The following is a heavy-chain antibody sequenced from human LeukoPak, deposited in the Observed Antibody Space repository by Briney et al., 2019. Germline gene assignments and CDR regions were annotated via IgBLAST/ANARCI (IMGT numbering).Heavy chain of an antibody. CDR3: ARGRSSGWSDY. D-gene: IGHD6-19*01. J-gene: IGHJ4*02. V-gene: IGHV4-61*01. CDR1: GVSVSSGSYY. Sequence: PSETLSLTCTVSGVSVSSGSYYWSWIRQPPGKGLEWIGYIYYSGSTNYNPSLKSRVTISVDTSKYQFSLKLSSVTAADTAVYYCARGRSSGWSDYWGQGTLVTVSS. CDR2: IYYSGST.